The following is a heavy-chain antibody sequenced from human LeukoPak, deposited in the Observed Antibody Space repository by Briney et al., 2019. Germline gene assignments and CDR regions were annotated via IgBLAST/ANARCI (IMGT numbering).Heavy chain of an antibody. D-gene: IGHD3-22*01. J-gene: IGHJ6*02. V-gene: IGHV7-4-1*02. CDR3: ARKPPNPYYYEGMDV. CDR2: INTNTGNP. CDR1: GYTFTSYA. Sequence: ASVKVSCKASGYTFTSYAMNWVRQAPGQGLERMGWINTNTGNPTYAQGFTGRFVFSLDTSVSTAYLQISSLKAEDTAVYYCARKPPNPYYYEGMDVWGQGTTVTVSS.